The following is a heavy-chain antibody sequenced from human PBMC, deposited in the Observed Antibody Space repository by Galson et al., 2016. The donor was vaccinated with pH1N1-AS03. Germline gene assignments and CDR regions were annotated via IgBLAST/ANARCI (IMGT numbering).Heavy chain of an antibody. CDR1: GIPFGDYA. Sequence: SLRLSCAVSGIPFGDYAVSWFRQAPGKGLEWVGFIRRKGFGGTTDYAASVKGRFTISRDDSKNIAYLQMSSLKIEDTAVYYCSLEYLEFYFAYWGQGALGTRSS. CDR3: SLEYLEFYFAY. V-gene: IGHV3-49*03. D-gene: IGHD1-20*01. CDR2: IRRKGFGGTT. J-gene: IGHJ4*01.